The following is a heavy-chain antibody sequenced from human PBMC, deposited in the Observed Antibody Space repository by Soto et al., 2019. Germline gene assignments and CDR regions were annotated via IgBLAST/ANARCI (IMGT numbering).Heavy chain of an antibody. CDR2: IYYSGST. V-gene: IGHV4-31*03. J-gene: IGHJ6*02. CDR3: ARFANYRRSVEGSYYYYYGMDV. Sequence: PSEPLSVTCTVSDGSVRSGGYCWSWNRQQPGKGLEGIGYIYYSGSTYYNPSLKSRVTISVDTSKNQFSLKLSSVTAADTAVYYCARFANYRRSVEGSYYYYYGMDVWGQGTTVTVSS. CDR1: DGSVRSGGYC. D-gene: IGHD1-7*01.